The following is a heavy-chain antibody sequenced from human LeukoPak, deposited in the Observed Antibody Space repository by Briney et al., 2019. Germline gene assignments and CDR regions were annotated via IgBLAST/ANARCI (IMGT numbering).Heavy chain of an antibody. CDR1: GVNFVNFG. D-gene: IGHD1-1*01. Sequence: GGSLRLTCAVSGVNFVNFGMHWVRQASGKGLEWVAFIRFNGTTKVYGDSVEGRFIISRDNSKNTLYLQMNGLTLEDTAVYYCALTTRGYWGHGTLVTVSS. V-gene: IGHV3-30*02. J-gene: IGHJ4*01. CDR2: IRFNGTTK. CDR3: ALTTRGY.